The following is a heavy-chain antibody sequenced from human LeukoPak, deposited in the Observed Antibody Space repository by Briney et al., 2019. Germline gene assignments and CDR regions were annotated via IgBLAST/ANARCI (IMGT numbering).Heavy chain of an antibody. V-gene: IGHV1-2*02. CDR3: ARDAMSDY. D-gene: IGHD2-2*01. CDR1: GYTFIDHY. J-gene: IGHJ4*02. Sequence: GASVNVSCKASGYTFIDHYIHWVRQAPGQGPEWMGWINPRSGGTEYAQKFQGRVTMTRDTSINTAYMQLTRLTSDDTAVYYCARDAMSDYWGQGTLVTVSS. CDR2: INPRSGGT.